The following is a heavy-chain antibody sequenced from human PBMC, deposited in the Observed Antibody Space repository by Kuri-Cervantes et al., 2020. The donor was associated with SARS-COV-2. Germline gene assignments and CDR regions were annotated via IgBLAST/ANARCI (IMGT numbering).Heavy chain of an antibody. V-gene: IGHV4-34*01. D-gene: IGHD2-2*01. Sequence: SQTLSLTCAVYGGSFSGYYWSWIRQPPGKGLEWIGEINHSGSTNYNPSLKSRVTISVDTSKNQFSLKLSSVTAADTAVYCCARGRIAVVPAAKAFDPWGQGTLVTVSS. CDR2: INHSGST. J-gene: IGHJ5*02. CDR3: ARGRIAVVPAAKAFDP. CDR1: GGSFSGYY.